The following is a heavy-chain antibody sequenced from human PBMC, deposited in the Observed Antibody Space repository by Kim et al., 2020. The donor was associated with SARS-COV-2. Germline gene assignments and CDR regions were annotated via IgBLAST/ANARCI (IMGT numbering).Heavy chain of an antibody. V-gene: IGHV3-21*01. D-gene: IGHD5-12*01. Sequence: GGSLRLSCAASGFTFSSYSMNWVRQAPGKGLEWVSSISSSSSYIYYADSVKGRFTISRDNAKNSLYLQMNSLRAEDTAVYYCARDRGYNLYAFDIWGQGTMVTVSS. CDR3: ARDRGYNLYAFDI. CDR1: GFTFSSYS. J-gene: IGHJ3*02. CDR2: ISSSSSYI.